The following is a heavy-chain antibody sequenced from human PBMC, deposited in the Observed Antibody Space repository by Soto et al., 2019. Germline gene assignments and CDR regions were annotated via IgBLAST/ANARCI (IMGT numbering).Heavy chain of an antibody. V-gene: IGHV4-39*01. Sequence: PSETLSLTCAVSGGSIGSDNYYWGWIRQPPEKGLEWIGSIYYSGNTHSNPSLMSRVSMSLDKSKNHFYLNLTSVTAADTAMYQCERQRGRWLQFPFDFWGQGTPVSVSS. CDR3: ERQRGRWLQFPFDF. J-gene: IGHJ4*02. CDR2: IYYSGNT. CDR1: GGSIGSDNYY. D-gene: IGHD5-12*01.